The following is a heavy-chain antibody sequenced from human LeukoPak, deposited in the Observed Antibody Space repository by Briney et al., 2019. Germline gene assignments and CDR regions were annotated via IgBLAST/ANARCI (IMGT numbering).Heavy chain of an antibody. V-gene: IGHV3-21*01. CDR3: ARDMSSGGRLDY. CDR1: GFTFRSYS. D-gene: IGHD2-15*01. Sequence: GGSLRLSCAASGFTFRSYSMNRVRQAPGKGLEWVSSISSSSSYLYYADSVKGRFTISRDNAKNSLYLQMNSLRAEDTAIYYCARDMSSGGRLDYWGQGTLVTVSS. CDR2: ISSSSSYL. J-gene: IGHJ4*02.